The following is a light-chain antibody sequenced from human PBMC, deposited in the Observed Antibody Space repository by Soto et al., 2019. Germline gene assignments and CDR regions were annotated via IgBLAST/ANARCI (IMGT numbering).Light chain of an antibody. CDR1: QSVSSY. CDR2: DAS. Sequence: EIVLTQSPATLSLSPGERATLSCRASQSVSSYLAWYQQKPGQAPRLLIYDASNTATGIPARFSGSGSETDFTLTIRSLEPEDTALYCDQQRGHWPLTFGQGTKVGIE. V-gene: IGKV3-11*01. J-gene: IGKJ1*01. CDR3: QQRGHWPLT.